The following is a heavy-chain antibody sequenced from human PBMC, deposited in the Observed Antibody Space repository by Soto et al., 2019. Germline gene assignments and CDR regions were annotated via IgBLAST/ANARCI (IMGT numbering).Heavy chain of an antibody. CDR3: AKLGSSGYRYGYFDY. D-gene: IGHD5-18*01. Sequence: QVQLVESGGGVVQPGRSLRLSCAASGFTFSSYGMHWVRQAPGKGLEWVAVISYDGSNKYYADSVKGRFTISRDNSKNSLYLQMNSLRAEETAVYYCAKLGSSGYRYGYFDYWGQGTLVTVSS. CDR1: GFTFSSYG. J-gene: IGHJ4*02. CDR2: ISYDGSNK. V-gene: IGHV3-30*18.